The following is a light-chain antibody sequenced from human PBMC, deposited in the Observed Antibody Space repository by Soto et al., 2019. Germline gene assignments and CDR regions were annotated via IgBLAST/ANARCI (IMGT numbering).Light chain of an antibody. CDR3: SSYTSSSTLP. CDR1: SSDVGGYNY. CDR2: EVG. V-gene: IGLV2-14*01. J-gene: IGLJ1*01. Sequence: QSVLTQPASVSGSPGQSITISCTGTSSDVGGYNYVSWYQQHPGKAPKLMIYEVGNRPSGVSNRFSGSKSGNTASLTISGLQAEDEADYYCSSYTSSSTLPFGTGTKVTVL.